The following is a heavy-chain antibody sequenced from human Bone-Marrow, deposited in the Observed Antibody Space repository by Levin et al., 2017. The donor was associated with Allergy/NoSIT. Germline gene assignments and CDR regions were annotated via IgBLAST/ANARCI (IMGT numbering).Heavy chain of an antibody. Sequence: GESLKISCAASRITFSSYAMTWVRQAPGKGLEWVSVISSSGDSTNYADSVQGRFTISRDNSKNTLYLQMNSLRVEDTAVYYCARSMTPVTTRGTNAFDIWGQGTMVTVSS. CDR1: RITFSSYA. J-gene: IGHJ3*02. CDR2: ISSSGDST. V-gene: IGHV3-23*01. CDR3: ARSMTPVTTRGTNAFDI. D-gene: IGHD4-17*01.